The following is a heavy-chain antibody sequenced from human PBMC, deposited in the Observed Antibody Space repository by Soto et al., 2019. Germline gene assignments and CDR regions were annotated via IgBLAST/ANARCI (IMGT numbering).Heavy chain of an antibody. J-gene: IGHJ4*02. Sequence: QVQLVQSGAEVKEPGASVKVSCKASGYTFTTYDIYWMRQATGQGLEWMGWMNPYTGNTGYAQKFQGRVTVTRNTSLSTVYMEMSGLRLDDTAVYYCARRKERSGPHHFDSWGQGSQVTVSS. D-gene: IGHD6-25*01. CDR2: MNPYTGNT. V-gene: IGHV1-8*01. CDR1: GYTFTTYD. CDR3: ARRKERSGPHHFDS.